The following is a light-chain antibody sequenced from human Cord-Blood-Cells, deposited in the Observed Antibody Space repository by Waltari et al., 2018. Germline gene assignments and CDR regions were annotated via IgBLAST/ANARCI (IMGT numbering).Light chain of an antibody. CDR3: SSYTSSSTRV. CDR1: SREVGGYNY. V-gene: IGLV2-14*01. CDR2: EVS. Sequence: QSALTQPASVSGSPGQSITISCTGTSREVGGYNYVSWYQQHPGKAPKLMIYEVSNRPSGVSNRFSGSKSGNTASLTISGLQAEDEADYYCSSYTSSSTRVFGGGTKLTVL. J-gene: IGLJ3*02.